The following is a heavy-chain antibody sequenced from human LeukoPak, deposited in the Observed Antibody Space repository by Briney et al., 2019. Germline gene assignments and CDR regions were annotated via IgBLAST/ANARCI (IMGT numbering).Heavy chain of an antibody. Sequence: PGGSLRLSCAASGFTFDDYAIHWVRQAPGKGLEWVSLISGEGGNTYYADSVKGRFTLSRDNSKNSLYLQMNSLRSEDTAFYYCAKDKALGYCSAGSCLYLDYWGQGTLVTVSS. CDR2: ISGEGGNT. J-gene: IGHJ4*02. CDR1: GFTFDDYA. V-gene: IGHV3-43*02. D-gene: IGHD2-15*01. CDR3: AKDKALGYCSAGSCLYLDY.